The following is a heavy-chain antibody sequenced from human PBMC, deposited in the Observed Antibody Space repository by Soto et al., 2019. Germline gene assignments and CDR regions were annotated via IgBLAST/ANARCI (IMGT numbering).Heavy chain of an antibody. V-gene: IGHV3-11*06. CDR1: GFIFSDYY. CDR3: ARHYDFWSGRAEGALDV. J-gene: IGHJ6*02. D-gene: IGHD3-3*01. Sequence: GGSLRLSCAASGFIFSDYYMSRIRQAPGKGLEWVSYISFSSFHTKYADSVKGRFTISRDNAKKSLYLQMDSLRAEDTAVYYCARHYDFWSGRAEGALDVWGQGTTVTVSS. CDR2: ISFSSFHT.